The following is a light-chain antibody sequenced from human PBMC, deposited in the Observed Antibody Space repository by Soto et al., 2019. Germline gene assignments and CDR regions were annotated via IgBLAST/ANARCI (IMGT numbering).Light chain of an antibody. J-gene: IGLJ1*01. CDR1: NANIGNNK. Sequence: QSVLTQPPSASTTPGQKVTISCSGSNANIGNNKVNWYQQLPGTAPKLLIYSSNQRPSGVPDRFSGSKAGTSASLAISGRQSEDEANYYCATWDDSLHGYVFGAGTKVTVL. CDR3: ATWDDSLHGYV. CDR2: SSN. V-gene: IGLV1-44*01.